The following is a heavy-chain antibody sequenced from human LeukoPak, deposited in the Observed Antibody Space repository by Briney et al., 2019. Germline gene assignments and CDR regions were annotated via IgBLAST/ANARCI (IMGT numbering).Heavy chain of an antibody. Sequence: GGSLRLSCAASGFSFSVYEIHWVRQAPGKGLEWISDISSSGTTTYYADSVKGRFTISRDNAKNSLYLQMNSLRAEDTAVYHCTTLTVASNFDYWGQGTLVTVSS. J-gene: IGHJ4*02. CDR2: ISSSGTTT. D-gene: IGHD6-19*01. V-gene: IGHV3-48*03. CDR3: TTLTVASNFDY. CDR1: GFSFSVYE.